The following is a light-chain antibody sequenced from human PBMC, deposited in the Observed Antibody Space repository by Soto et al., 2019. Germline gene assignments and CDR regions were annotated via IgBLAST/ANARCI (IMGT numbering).Light chain of an antibody. Sequence: QSVLTQSPSASASLGASVKLTCTLSSGHSSYAIAWHQQLPEKGPRYLMKLNSDGSHSKGDGIPDRFSGSSSGAERYLTISSLQSEDEADYYCQTWGTGIGVFGGGTKLTVL. CDR3: QTWGTGIGV. CDR2: LNSDGSH. V-gene: IGLV4-69*01. J-gene: IGLJ2*01. CDR1: SGHSSYA.